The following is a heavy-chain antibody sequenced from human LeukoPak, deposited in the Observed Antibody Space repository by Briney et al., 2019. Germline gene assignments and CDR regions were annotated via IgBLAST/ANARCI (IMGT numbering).Heavy chain of an antibody. CDR3: AAGRWLRSGSDY. Sequence: PGGSLRLSCAASGFTFSSYGMHWVRQAPGKGLEWVAVISYDGSNKDYADSVKGRFTISRDNSKNTLYLQMNSLRSDDTAVYFCAAGRWLRSGSDYWGQGTLVTVSS. CDR2: ISYDGSNK. J-gene: IGHJ4*02. CDR1: GFTFSSYG. V-gene: IGHV3-30*03. D-gene: IGHD5-12*01.